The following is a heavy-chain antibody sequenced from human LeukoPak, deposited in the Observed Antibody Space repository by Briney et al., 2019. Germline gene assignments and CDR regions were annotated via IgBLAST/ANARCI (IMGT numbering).Heavy chain of an antibody. V-gene: IGHV4-34*01. CDR3: ARSLEN. D-gene: IGHD3-3*01. Sequence: SETLSLTCAVYGGSFSGYYWSWIRQPPGKGLEWIGEINHSGSTNYNPSLKSRVTISVDTSKNQFPLKLSSVTAADTAVYYCARSLENWGQGTLVTVSS. CDR1: GGSFSGYY. CDR2: INHSGST. J-gene: IGHJ4*02.